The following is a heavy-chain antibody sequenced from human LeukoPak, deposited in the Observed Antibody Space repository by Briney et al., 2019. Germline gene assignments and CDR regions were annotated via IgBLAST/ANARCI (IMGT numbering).Heavy chain of an antibody. Sequence: PGGSLRLSCAASGFTFSSYAMSWVRQAPGKGLEWVSAISGSGGSTYYADSVKGRFTIPRDNSKNTLYLQMNSLRAEDTAVYYCAKDSVMITSRFDYWGQGTLVTVSS. V-gene: IGHV3-23*01. D-gene: IGHD3-16*01. CDR3: AKDSVMITSRFDY. CDR2: ISGSGGST. J-gene: IGHJ4*02. CDR1: GFTFSSYA.